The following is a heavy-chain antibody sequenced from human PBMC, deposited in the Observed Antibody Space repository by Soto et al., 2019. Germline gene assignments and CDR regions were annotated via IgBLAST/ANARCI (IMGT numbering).Heavy chain of an antibody. J-gene: IGHJ5*02. Sequence: GGSLRLSCAASGFTFSSYWMHWVRQAPGKGLVWVSRINSDGSSTSYADSVKGRFTISRDNAKNTLYLQMNSLRAEDTAVYYCARENLYYDFWSGYYPYTNWFDPWGQGT. V-gene: IGHV3-74*01. CDR3: ARENLYYDFWSGYYPYTNWFDP. D-gene: IGHD3-3*01. CDR2: INSDGSST. CDR1: GFTFSSYW.